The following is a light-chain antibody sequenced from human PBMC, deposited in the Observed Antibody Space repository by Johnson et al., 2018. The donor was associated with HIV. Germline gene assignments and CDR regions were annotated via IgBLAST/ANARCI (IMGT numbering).Light chain of an antibody. J-gene: IGLJ1*01. CDR3: GTWDNRRSAHFV. Sequence: QSVLSQPPSVSAAPGQKVTISCSGSSSNIGNIFVSWYQHLPGTAPKILIYDNKKRPSGISDRFSGSKSGTSVPLALTGLHHGDEADYYCGTWDNRRSAHFVFGSGTKITVL. CDR2: DNK. V-gene: IGLV1-51*01. CDR1: SSNIGNIF.